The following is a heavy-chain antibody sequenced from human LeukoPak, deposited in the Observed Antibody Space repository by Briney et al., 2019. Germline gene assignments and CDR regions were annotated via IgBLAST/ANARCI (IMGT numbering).Heavy chain of an antibody. CDR3: ARASGSPTPGCNFDY. D-gene: IGHD1-26*01. Sequence: GGSLRLSCAASGFTFSGYTMNWVRQAPGKGLEWVSSISTNSSYIYYADSVKGRFTISRDNAKNSLYLQMNSLRAEDTAVYYCARASGSPTPGCNFDYWGQGTLVTVSS. CDR2: ISTNSSYI. V-gene: IGHV3-21*01. CDR1: GFTFSGYT. J-gene: IGHJ4*02.